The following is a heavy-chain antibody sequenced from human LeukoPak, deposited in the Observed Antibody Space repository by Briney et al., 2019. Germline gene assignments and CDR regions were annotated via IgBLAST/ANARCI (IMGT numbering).Heavy chain of an antibody. CDR3: AKSKLRAFDY. D-gene: IGHD3-16*01. V-gene: IGHV3-20*04. CDR2: INWNGGST. Sequence: GGSLRLSCAASGFTFDDYGMSWVRQAPGKGLEWVSGINWNGGSTGYADSVKGRFTISRDNSKNTLYLQMNSLRAEDTAVYYCAKSKLRAFDYWGQGTLVTVSS. J-gene: IGHJ4*02. CDR1: GFTFDDYG.